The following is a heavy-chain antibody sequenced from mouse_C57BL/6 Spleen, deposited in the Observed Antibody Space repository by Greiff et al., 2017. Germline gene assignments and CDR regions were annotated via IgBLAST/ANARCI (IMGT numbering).Heavy chain of an antibody. CDR3: ARRTVTGYFDY. CDR2: IYPGDGDT. V-gene: IGHV1-82*01. D-gene: IGHD4-1*01. CDR1: GYAFSSSW. J-gene: IGHJ2*01. Sequence: QVQLQQSGPELVKPGASVKISCKASGYAFSSSWMNWVKQRPGKGLEWIGRIYPGDGDTNYNGKFKGKATLTADKSSSTAYMQLSSLTSEDSAVYFCARRTVTGYFDYWGQGTTLTVSS.